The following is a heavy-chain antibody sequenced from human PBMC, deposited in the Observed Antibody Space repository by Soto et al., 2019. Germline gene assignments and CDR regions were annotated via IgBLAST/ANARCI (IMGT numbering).Heavy chain of an antibody. CDR3: ARIVVGVTVDL. V-gene: IGHV4-61*01. CDR1: DASVWSDSYF. Sequence: QVQLRESGPGVLKPSETLSLSCTVSDASVWSDSYFWTWIRQPPGKGLEWIAYISHTGDTNYNPSLKSRVTISIDTSRNQFSLTVTSVTAADTAVYFCARIVVGVTVDLWGQGSLVTVSS. D-gene: IGHD2-21*01. J-gene: IGHJ4*02. CDR2: ISHTGDT.